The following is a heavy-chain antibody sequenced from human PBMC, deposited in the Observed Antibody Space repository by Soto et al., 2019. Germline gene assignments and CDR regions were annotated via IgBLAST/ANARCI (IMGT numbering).Heavy chain of an antibody. Sequence: SETLSLTCTVSGVSVSSGSFYWAWIRQPPGKGLEWIGFGSYSGTTNYKPSLKSRVTISVDTSRSQISLKVSSLTAVDTAVYYCARGATVTQYDYWGQGTLVTVS. CDR3: ARGATVTQYDY. D-gene: IGHD4-17*01. CDR2: GSYSGTT. CDR1: GVSVSSGSFY. J-gene: IGHJ4*02. V-gene: IGHV4-61*01.